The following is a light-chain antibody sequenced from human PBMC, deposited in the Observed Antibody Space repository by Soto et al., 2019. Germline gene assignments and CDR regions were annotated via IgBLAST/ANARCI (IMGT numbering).Light chain of an antibody. CDR3: QQYGSSSWT. V-gene: IGKV3-20*01. CDR2: GAS. CDR1: QSVSIY. Sequence: EIVLTQSPATLSLSPGERATLSCRASQSVSIYLAWYQQRPGQXPRXXIYGASSRATGIPDRFSGSGSGTELTITISRLEPEDFEVYYCQQYGSSSWTFGQGTKVDIK. J-gene: IGKJ1*01.